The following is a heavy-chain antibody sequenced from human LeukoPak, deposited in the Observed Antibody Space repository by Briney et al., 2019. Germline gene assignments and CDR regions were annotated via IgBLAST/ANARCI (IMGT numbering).Heavy chain of an antibody. CDR3: ATPFGDYILNSFDI. CDR1: GFTFSSYA. Sequence: GGSLRLSCAASGFTFSSYAMSGVRQAPRKGLEWVSAISGSGGSTYYADSVKGRFTISRDNSKNTLYLQMNSLRAEDAAVYYCATPFGDYILNSFDIWGQGTMVTVSS. J-gene: IGHJ3*02. CDR2: ISGSGGST. D-gene: IGHD4-17*01. V-gene: IGHV3-23*01.